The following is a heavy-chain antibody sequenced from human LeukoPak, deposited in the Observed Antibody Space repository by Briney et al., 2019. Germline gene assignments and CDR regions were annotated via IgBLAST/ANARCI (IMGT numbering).Heavy chain of an antibody. V-gene: IGHV1-18*01. CDR1: GYTFTSYG. Sequence: ASVKVSCKASGYTFTSYGISWVRQAPGQGLEWMGWISAYNGNTNYAQKLQGRVTMTTDTSTSTAYMELRSLRSDDTVVYYCARDRGGLRYFDWLSWFDPWGQGTLVTVSS. J-gene: IGHJ5*02. D-gene: IGHD3-9*01. CDR2: ISAYNGNT. CDR3: ARDRGGLRYFDWLSWFDP.